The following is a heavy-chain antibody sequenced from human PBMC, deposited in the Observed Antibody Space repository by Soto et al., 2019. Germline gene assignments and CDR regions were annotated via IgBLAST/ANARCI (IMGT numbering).Heavy chain of an antibody. V-gene: IGHV3-23*01. Sequence: GGSLRLSCAASGFIFENFGVSWVRQAPGKGLEWISSISGSGFKKYYADSVKGRFTIPRDNSKSTVYLELNNLSAEDTAVYHCAKNQGVELVPLATVDWFDPWGQGSVVTVPS. CDR3: AKNQGVELVPLATVDWFDP. CDR2: ISGSGFKK. D-gene: IGHD1-26*01. CDR1: GFIFENFG. J-gene: IGHJ5*02.